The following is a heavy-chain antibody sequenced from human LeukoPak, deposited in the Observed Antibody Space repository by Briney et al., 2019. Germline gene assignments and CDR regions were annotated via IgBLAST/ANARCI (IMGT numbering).Heavy chain of an antibody. Sequence: GGSLRLSCAASGFTFDDYAMHWVRQAPGKGLEWVSGISWNSGSIHYADSVKGRFTISRDNAKNSLYLEMKSLRPEDTALYYCAKDIGSSSWYLGNWGQGTLVTVS. CDR3: AKDIGSSSWYLGN. CDR1: GFTFDDYA. J-gene: IGHJ4*02. V-gene: IGHV3-9*01. CDR2: ISWNSGSI. D-gene: IGHD6-13*01.